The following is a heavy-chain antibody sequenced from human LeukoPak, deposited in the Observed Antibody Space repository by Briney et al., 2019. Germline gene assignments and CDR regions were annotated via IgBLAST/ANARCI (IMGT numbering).Heavy chain of an antibody. V-gene: IGHV1-2*02. CDR3: ARPGYYDSSGAEH. D-gene: IGHD3-22*01. CDR1: GYTFTGYY. J-gene: IGHJ4*02. CDR2: INPNSGGT. Sequence: ASVKVSCKASGYTFTGYYMHWVRQAPGQGLEWMGWINPNSGGTNYAQKFQGRVTMTRDMSTSTVYMELSSLRSEDTAVYYCARPGYYDSSGAEHWGQGTLVTVSS.